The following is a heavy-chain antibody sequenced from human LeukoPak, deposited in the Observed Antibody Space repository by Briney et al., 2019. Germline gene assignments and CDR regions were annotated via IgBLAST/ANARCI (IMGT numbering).Heavy chain of an antibody. CDR2: IYYSGST. V-gene: IGHV4-59*12. J-gene: IGHJ4*02. D-gene: IGHD3-10*01. Sequence: PSETLSLTCTVSGGSISSYYWSWIRQPPGKGLEWIAYIYYSGSTNYNPSLKSRVTISVDRSKNQFSLKLSSVTAADTAVYYCARGMVRGAHFDYWGQGTLVTVSS. CDR1: GGSISSYY. CDR3: ARGMVRGAHFDY.